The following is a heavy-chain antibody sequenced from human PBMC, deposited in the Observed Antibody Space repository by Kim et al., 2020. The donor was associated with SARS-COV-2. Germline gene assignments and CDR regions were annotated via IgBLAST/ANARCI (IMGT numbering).Heavy chain of an antibody. D-gene: IGHD3-22*01. CDR1: GGSISSGGYY. J-gene: IGHJ3*02. CDR2: IYYSGST. V-gene: IGHV4-31*03. CDR3: ARDRTPGTGYYYDSSGYYSNDAFDI. Sequence: SETLSLTCTVSGGSISSGGYYWSWIRQHPGKGLEWIGYIYYSGSTYYNPSLKSRVTISVDTSKNQFSLKLSSVTAADTAVYYCARDRTPGTGYYYDSSGYYSNDAFDIWGQGTMVTVSS.